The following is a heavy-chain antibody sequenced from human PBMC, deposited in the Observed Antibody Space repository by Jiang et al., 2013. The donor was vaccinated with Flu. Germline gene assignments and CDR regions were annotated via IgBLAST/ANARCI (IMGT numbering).Heavy chain of an antibody. J-gene: IGHJ4*02. CDR3: AKDRGIVGATGGMSGLFNY. CDR1: TFSSYA. Sequence: TFSSYAMSWVRQAPGRGWSGSQLLVVVVVAHTTQTPVKGRFTISRDNSKNTLYLQMNSLRAEDTAVYYCAKDRGIVGATGGMSGLFNYWGQGTLVTVSS. CDR2: LVVVVVA. V-gene: IGHV3-23*01. D-gene: IGHD1-26*01.